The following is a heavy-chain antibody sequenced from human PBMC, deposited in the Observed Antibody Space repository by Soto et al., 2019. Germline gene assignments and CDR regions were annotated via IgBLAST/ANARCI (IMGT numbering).Heavy chain of an antibody. CDR2: IYYSGST. Sequence: TSETLSLTCTVSGGSISSYYWSWIRQPPGKGLEWIGYIYYSGSTNYNPSLKSRVTISVDTSKNQFSLKLSSVTAADTAVYYCERAGRKIVVVGNYYYYMDVWGKGTTVTVSS. D-gene: IGHD2-2*01. J-gene: IGHJ6*03. CDR3: ERAGRKIVVVGNYYYYMDV. V-gene: IGHV4-59*01. CDR1: GGSISSYY.